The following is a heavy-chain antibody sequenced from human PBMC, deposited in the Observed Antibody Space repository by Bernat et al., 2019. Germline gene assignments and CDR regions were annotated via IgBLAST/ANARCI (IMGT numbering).Heavy chain of an antibody. Sequence: QVQLVESGGGVVQPGRSLRLSCAASGFTFSSYGMHWVRQAPGKGLEWVAVISYDGSNKYYADSVKGRFTISRDNSKNTLYLQMNSLRAEDTAVYYCSRSHYDFWSGYRANYYYYGMDVWGQGTTVTVSS. CDR1: GFTFSSYG. CDR2: ISYDGSNK. D-gene: IGHD3-3*01. J-gene: IGHJ6*02. CDR3: SRSHYDFWSGYRANYYYYGMDV. V-gene: IGHV3-30*03.